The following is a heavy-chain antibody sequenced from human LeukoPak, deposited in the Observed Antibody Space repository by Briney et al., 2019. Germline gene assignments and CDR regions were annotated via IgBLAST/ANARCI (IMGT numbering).Heavy chain of an antibody. J-gene: IGHJ4*02. V-gene: IGHV3-23*01. CDR2: TSSSDAGK. Sequence: GGSLRLSCTVSGFSLSSYAMSWVRRAPGKGLEWVSATSSSDAGKYYADSVRGRFTISRDNSRNTMYLRMNSLRAEDAAVYYCAKAPVTSCRGAFCYPFDSWGQGTVVTVSS. CDR3: AKAPVTSCRGAFCYPFDS. D-gene: IGHD2-15*01. CDR1: GFSLSSYA.